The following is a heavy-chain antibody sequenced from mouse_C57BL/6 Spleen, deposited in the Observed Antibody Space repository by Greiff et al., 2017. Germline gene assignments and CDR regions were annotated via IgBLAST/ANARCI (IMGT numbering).Heavy chain of an antibody. D-gene: IGHD2-5*01. J-gene: IGHJ2*01. CDR3: ARDGRYSIIFDY. Sequence: VQLQQSGPGLVKPSQSLSLTCSVTGYSITSGYYWNWIRQFPGNKLEWMGYISYDGSNNYNPSLKNRISITRDTSKNQFFLKLNSVTTEDTATYYCARDGRYSIIFDYWGQGTTLTVSS. CDR2: ISYDGSN. V-gene: IGHV3-6*01. CDR1: GYSITSGYY.